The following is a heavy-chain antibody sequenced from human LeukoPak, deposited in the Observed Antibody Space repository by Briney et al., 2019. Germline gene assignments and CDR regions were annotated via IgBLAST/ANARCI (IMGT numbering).Heavy chain of an antibody. D-gene: IGHD3-9*01. V-gene: IGHV1-2*02. J-gene: IGHJ4*02. CDR2: INPNSDGT. Sequence: GASVKVSCKASGYTFTGYYMHWVRQAPGQGLEWMGWINPNSDGTNYAQKFQGRVTMTRDTSISTAYMELSRLRSDDTAVYYCARELRYFDWLAENHYFDYWGQGTLVTVSS. CDR1: GYTFTGYY. CDR3: ARELRYFDWLAENHYFDY.